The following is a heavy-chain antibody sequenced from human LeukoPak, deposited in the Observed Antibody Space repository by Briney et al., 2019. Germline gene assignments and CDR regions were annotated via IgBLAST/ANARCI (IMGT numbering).Heavy chain of an antibody. CDR3: AKDSSGYSSGWYFDY. J-gene: IGHJ4*02. Sequence: GGSLRLSCAASGFTFSSYGMHWVRQAPGKGLEWVAFIRYDGSNKYYADSVKGRFTISRDNSKNTLYLRMNSLRTEDTAVYYCAKDSSGYSSGWYFDYWGQGTLVTVSS. D-gene: IGHD6-19*01. CDR2: IRYDGSNK. CDR1: GFTFSSYG. V-gene: IGHV3-30*02.